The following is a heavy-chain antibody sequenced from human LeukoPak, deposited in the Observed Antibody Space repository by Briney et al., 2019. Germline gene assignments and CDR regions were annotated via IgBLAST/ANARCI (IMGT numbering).Heavy chain of an antibody. CDR1: GFTFSSYS. J-gene: IGHJ4*02. D-gene: IGHD3-22*01. V-gene: IGHV3-53*01. Sequence: GGSLRLSCAASGFTFSSYSMNWVRQAPGKGLEWVSVIYSGGTTYYADSVKGRFAISRDNSKNTLYLQMNSLRAEDTAVYYCAGDLYFETSGYYYSDYWGQGTPVTVSS. CDR2: IYSGGTT. CDR3: AGDLYFETSGYYYSDY.